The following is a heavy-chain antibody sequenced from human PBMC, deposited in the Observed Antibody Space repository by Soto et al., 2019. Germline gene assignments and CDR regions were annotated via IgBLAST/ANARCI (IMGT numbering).Heavy chain of an antibody. J-gene: IGHJ4*02. CDR1: GFTFSSYG. CDR3: ATDIVVVVAATPSPPVFDY. CDR2: IWYDGSNK. V-gene: IGHV3-33*01. D-gene: IGHD2-15*01. Sequence: GVSLRLSCAASGFTFSSYGMHWVRQAPGKGLEWVAVIWYDGSNKYYADSVKGRFTISRDNSKNTLYLQMNSLRAEDTAVYYCATDIVVVVAATPSPPVFDYWGQGTLVTVSS.